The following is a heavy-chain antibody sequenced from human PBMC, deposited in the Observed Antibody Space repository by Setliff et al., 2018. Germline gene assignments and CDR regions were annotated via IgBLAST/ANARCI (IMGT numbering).Heavy chain of an antibody. D-gene: IGHD1-1*01. J-gene: IGHJ4*02. CDR2: LHTSGSI. V-gene: IGHV4-61*02. CDR1: AASISSGTYH. CDR3: ARDMGQPYYFES. Sequence: SETLSLTCTVSAASISSGTYHWSWIRQPAGKGLEWIGRLHTSGSIDYNPSLKSRVTISVDTSKNQFSLRLSSVTAADTAVYYCARDMGQPYYFESWGLGTLVTVSS.